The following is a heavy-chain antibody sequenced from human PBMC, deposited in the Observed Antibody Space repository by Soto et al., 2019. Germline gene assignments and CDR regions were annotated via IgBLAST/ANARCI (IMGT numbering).Heavy chain of an antibody. CDR3: ARRRGAYCSSTSCYSDLFDP. J-gene: IGHJ5*02. CDR1: GGSISSGGYY. D-gene: IGHD2-2*02. CDR2: FYYSGST. V-gene: IGHV4-31*03. Sequence: QVQLQESGPGLVKPSQTLSLTCTVSGGSISSGGYYWSWIRQHPGKGLEWIGYFYYSGSTYYNPSLKSRVTISVDTSKNQFSLKLSSVTAADTAVYYCARRRGAYCSSTSCYSDLFDPWGQGTLVTVSS.